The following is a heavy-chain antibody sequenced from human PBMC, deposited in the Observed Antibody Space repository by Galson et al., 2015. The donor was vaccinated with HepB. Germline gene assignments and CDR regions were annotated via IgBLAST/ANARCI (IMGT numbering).Heavy chain of an antibody. J-gene: IGHJ4*02. CDR1: GFTFNNYA. CDR2: ILYDGSKK. CDR3: ARPNYGSGSLTCAY. V-gene: IGHV3-30-3*01. Sequence: SLRLSCAASGFTFNNYALHWVRQAPGKGLEWVSVILYDGSKKFYADSVKGRFTISRDDSKKTLYLEMNSLRPEDTAVYYCARPNYGSGSLTCAYWGQGTLVTVSS. D-gene: IGHD3-10*01.